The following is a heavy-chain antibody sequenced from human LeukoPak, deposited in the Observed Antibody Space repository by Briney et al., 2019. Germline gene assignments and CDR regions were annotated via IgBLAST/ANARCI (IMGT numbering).Heavy chain of an antibody. V-gene: IGHV3-11*04. CDR1: GFTFSDYY. CDR2: ISSSGSTI. D-gene: IGHD3-22*01. Sequence: GGSLRLSCAASGFTFSDYYMSWIRQAPGKGQEWVSYISSSGSTIYYADSVKGRFTISRDNAKNSLYLQMNSLRAEDTAVYYCARVMYYYDSSGQTYYFDYWGQGTLVTVSS. J-gene: IGHJ4*02. CDR3: ARVMYYYDSSGQTYYFDY.